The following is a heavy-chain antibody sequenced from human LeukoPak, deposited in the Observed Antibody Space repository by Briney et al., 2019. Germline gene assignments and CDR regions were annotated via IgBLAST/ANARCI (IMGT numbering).Heavy chain of an antibody. CDR2: IYYSGST. V-gene: IGHV4-31*03. CDR1: GGSISSGGYY. Sequence: PSETLSLTCTVSGGSISSGGYYWSWIRQHPGKGLEWIGYIYYSGSTYYNPSLKSRVTISVDTSKNQFSLKLSSVTAADTAVYYCARSPYSNYGSLYYYYYGIDVWGQGTTVTVSS. J-gene: IGHJ6*02. D-gene: IGHD4-11*01. CDR3: ARSPYSNYGSLYYYYYGIDV.